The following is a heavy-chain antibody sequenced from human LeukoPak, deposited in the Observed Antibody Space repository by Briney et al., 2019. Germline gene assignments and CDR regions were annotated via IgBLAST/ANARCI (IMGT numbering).Heavy chain of an antibody. J-gene: IGHJ4*02. CDR1: GYTFTSYY. CDR2: INPSGGTT. V-gene: IGHV1-46*01. D-gene: IGHD3-10*01. Sequence: ASVKVSCKASGYTFTSYYMHWVRQAPGQGLEWMGIINPSGGTTTYAQKFQGRVTMTRDTSTSTLYMELSSLRSEDTAVYYCARFSGSGYYFDYWGQGTRVTVSS. CDR3: ARFSGSGYYFDY.